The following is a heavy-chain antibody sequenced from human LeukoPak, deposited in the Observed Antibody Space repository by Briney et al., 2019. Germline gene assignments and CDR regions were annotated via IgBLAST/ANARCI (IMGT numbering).Heavy chain of an antibody. CDR3: AGGTTVEAGIDY. V-gene: IGHV3-74*01. Sequence: PGGSLRLSCAASGFTFSGYWMHWVRQAPGKGLVWVSHIDSDGSSTTYGDPAKGRFTISRDNAKNTLYLQMNSLRVEDTAVYYCAGGTTVEAGIDYWGQGTLVTVSS. CDR2: IDSDGSST. J-gene: IGHJ4*02. D-gene: IGHD1-26*01. CDR1: GFTFSGYW.